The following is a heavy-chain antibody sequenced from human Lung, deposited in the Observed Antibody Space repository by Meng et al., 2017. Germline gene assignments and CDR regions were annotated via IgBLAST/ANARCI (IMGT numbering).Heavy chain of an antibody. CDR1: GGSFSDYY. Sequence: QGQLQPWGEGLLKPSETLSLTCVVSGGSFSDYYWSWIRQPPVKGLEWIGEINHSGSTNYNPSLESRATISVDTSQNNLSLKLSSVTAADSAVYYCARGPTTMAHDFDYWGQGTLVTVSS. CDR2: INHSGST. D-gene: IGHD4-11*01. CDR3: ARGPTTMAHDFDY. J-gene: IGHJ4*02. V-gene: IGHV4-34*01.